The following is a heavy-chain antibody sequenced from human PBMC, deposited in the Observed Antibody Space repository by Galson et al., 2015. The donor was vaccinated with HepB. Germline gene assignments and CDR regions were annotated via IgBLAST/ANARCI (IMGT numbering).Heavy chain of an antibody. Sequence: SLRLSCAASGFTFSSYGMHWVRQAPGKGLEWVAVISYDGSNKYYADSVKGRFTISRDNSKNTLYLQMNSLRAEDTAVYHCAKGVSSIAVAYFQHWGQGTLVTVSS. D-gene: IGHD6-19*01. CDR2: ISYDGSNK. CDR1: GFTFSSYG. V-gene: IGHV3-30*18. J-gene: IGHJ1*01. CDR3: AKGVSSIAVAYFQH.